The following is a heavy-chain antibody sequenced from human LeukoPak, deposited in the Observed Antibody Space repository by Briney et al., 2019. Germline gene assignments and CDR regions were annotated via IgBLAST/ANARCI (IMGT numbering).Heavy chain of an antibody. V-gene: IGHV3-30*03. CDR1: GFSFSTYG. Sequence: GGSLRLSCAASGFSFSTYGMHWVRQAPGNGLEWVAVISYDASNKYYADSVKGRFTISRDNSKNTLYLQMNSLRAEDTAVYYCARSPVVVVPAAIEGDYYYMDVWGKGTTVTVSS. D-gene: IGHD2-2*02. CDR3: ARSPVVVVPAAIEGDYYYMDV. CDR2: ISYDASNK. J-gene: IGHJ6*03.